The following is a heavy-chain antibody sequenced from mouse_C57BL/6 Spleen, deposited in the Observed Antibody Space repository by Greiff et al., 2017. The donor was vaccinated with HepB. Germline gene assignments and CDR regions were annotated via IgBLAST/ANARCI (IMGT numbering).Heavy chain of an antibody. CDR3: ARRGNYVGMDY. CDR2: ISGGGGNT. V-gene: IGHV5-9*04. J-gene: IGHJ4*01. CDR1: GFTFSSYT. D-gene: IGHD2-1*01. Sequence: DVQLQESGGGLVKPGGSLKLSCAASGFTFSSYTMSWVRQTPEKRLEWVATISGGGGNTYYPDSVKGRFTISRDNAKNTLYLQMSSLRSEDTALYYCARRGNYVGMDYWGQGTSVTVSS.